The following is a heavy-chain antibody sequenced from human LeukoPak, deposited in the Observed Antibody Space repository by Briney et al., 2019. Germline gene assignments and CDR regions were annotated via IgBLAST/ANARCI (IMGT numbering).Heavy chain of an antibody. J-gene: IGHJ4*02. CDR1: GFTLSNYG. CDR2: ISYDGSNK. D-gene: IGHD1-1*01. V-gene: IGHV3-30*03. CDR3: ATGGTKTATGRMGY. Sequence: GGSLRLSCAASGFTLSNYGMHWVRQAPGKGREWVAVISYDGSNKDYADSVEGRFTISRDNSKNTYLQMNSLRPEDTAVYYCATGGTKTATGRMGYWGQGTLVTVSS.